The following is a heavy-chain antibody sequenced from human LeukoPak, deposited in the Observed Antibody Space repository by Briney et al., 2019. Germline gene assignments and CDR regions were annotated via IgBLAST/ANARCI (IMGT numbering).Heavy chain of an antibody. CDR3: ARAGGSYGSGSYFKG. D-gene: IGHD3-10*01. J-gene: IGHJ4*02. Sequence: GGSLRLSCAASGFTLSSYSMNWVRQAPGKGLEWVANIKQDGSEKYYVDSVKGRFSISRDNSKNTVYLQMNSLRAGDTAAYYCARAGGSYGSGSYFKGWGQGTLVTVSS. CDR1: GFTLSSYS. V-gene: IGHV3-7*01. CDR2: IKQDGSEK.